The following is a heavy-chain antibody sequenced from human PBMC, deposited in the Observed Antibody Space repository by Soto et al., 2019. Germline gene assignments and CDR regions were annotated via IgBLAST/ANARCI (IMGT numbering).Heavy chain of an antibody. CDR1: GFTFSSYG. J-gene: IGHJ5*02. D-gene: IGHD3-16*02. Sequence: GGSLRLSCAASGFTFSSYGMHRVRQAPGKGLGWVAVISYDGSNKYYADSVKGRFTISRDNSKNTLYLQMNSLRAEDTAVYYCAKDSHYDYVWGSYRYTESWFDPRGQGTLVTVSS. CDR3: AKDSHYDYVWGSYRYTESWFDP. V-gene: IGHV3-30*18. CDR2: ISYDGSNK.